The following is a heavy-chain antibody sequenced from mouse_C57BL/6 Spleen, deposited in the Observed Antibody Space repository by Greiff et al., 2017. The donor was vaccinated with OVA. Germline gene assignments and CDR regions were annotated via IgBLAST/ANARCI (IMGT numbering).Heavy chain of an antibody. J-gene: IGHJ2*01. Sequence: VKLQESGPGLVAPSQSLSITCTVSGFSLTSYGVSWVRQPPGKGLEWLGVIWGDGSTNYHSALISRLSISKDNSKSQVCLKLNSMQADDTATYDSATGLTGHWGQGTTLTVSS. D-gene: IGHD2-2*01. V-gene: IGHV2-3*01. CDR2: IWGDGST. CDR3: ATGLTGH. CDR1: GFSLTSYG.